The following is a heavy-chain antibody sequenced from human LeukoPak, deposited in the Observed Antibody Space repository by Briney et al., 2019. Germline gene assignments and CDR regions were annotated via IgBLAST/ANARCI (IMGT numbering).Heavy chain of an antibody. D-gene: IGHD6-19*01. V-gene: IGHV3-23*01. J-gene: IGHJ5*01. CDR2: INANSGTR. Sequence: GGSLRLSCEASGFAFSFFAMSWLRQAPGKGLEWVSTINANSGTRSYAASVRGRFTISRDNSENTLYLQLNTLRAADTAVYYCAKPISGGLAVTADWFAPWGQGTLVVVSS. CDR1: GFAFSFFA. CDR3: AKPISGGLAVTADWFAP.